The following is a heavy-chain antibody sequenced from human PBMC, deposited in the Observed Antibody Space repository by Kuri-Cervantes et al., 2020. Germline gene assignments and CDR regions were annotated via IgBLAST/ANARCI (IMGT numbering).Heavy chain of an antibody. J-gene: IGHJ6*02. D-gene: IGHD3-9*01. CDR3: AKGTDNYYFAMDV. V-gene: IGHV3-30*01. CDR1: EFTFSSYA. Sequence: GGSLRLSCAASEFTFSSYAMHWVRQAPGKGLEWVAVISYDGGNKYYADSLKGRFTISRDNSKNTLYLQMNSLRAEDTAMYYCAKGTDNYYFAMDVWGQGTTVTVSS. CDR2: ISYDGGNK.